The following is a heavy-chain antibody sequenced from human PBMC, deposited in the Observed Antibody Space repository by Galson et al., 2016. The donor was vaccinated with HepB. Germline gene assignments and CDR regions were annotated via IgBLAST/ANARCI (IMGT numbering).Heavy chain of an antibody. CDR1: GITFGDYG. D-gene: IGHD6-19*01. J-gene: IGHJ2*01. CDR3: SGPDLSVVAGTNWHFDL. CDR2: IRSKAFGGTT. V-gene: IGHV3-49*04. Sequence: SLRLSCATSGITFGDYGMSWVRQAPGKGLEFLGFIRSKAFGGTTEYAASVKGRFTISRDDSNSIAYLQMNSLRSEDTAVYYCSGPDLSVVAGTNWHFDLWGRGTLLTVSS.